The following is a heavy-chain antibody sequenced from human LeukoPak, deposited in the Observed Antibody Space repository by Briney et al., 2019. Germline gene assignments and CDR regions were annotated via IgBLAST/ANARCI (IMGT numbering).Heavy chain of an antibody. Sequence: PSETLSLTCAVSGGSISSSNWWSWVRQPPGKGLEWIGEFYHSGSTNYTPSLKSRATISVDKAKNQFSLKLSHVTAADTAVYYCARGGGGAAAGLPKLYYYYGMDVWGQGTTVTVSS. CDR3: ARGGGGAAAGLPKLYYYYGMDV. J-gene: IGHJ6*02. V-gene: IGHV4-4*02. CDR2: FYHSGST. D-gene: IGHD6-13*01. CDR1: GGSISSSNW.